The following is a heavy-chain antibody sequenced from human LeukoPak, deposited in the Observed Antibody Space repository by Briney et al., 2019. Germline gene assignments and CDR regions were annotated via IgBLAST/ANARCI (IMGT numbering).Heavy chain of an antibody. V-gene: IGHV1-18*01. J-gene: IGHJ3*02. D-gene: IGHD3/OR15-3a*01. CDR3: ARGLVGDDFLTDDTSDALSI. Sequence: WASVKVSCKTSGYSENFYGITGVRQVAGQGLEWMGWISAQHGQTEYAPNSQDRVTMTTDTYTNTAYMELSSLRSEDTAVYFCARGLVGDDFLTDDTSDALSIWGQGTVVTVSS. CDR1: GYSENFYG. CDR2: ISAQHGQT.